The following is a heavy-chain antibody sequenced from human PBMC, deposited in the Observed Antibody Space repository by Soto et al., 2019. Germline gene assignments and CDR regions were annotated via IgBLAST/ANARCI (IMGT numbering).Heavy chain of an antibody. CDR1: GGTFSTYV. CDR2: IIPVFATT. Sequence: QVQLVQSGAEVKKPGSSVKVSCKASGGTFSTYVISWVRQAPGQGLEWMGGIIPVFATTNSAQKFQGRVTITADESTRTGYMELNSLRSEDTAVYYCARGRIAGAATDFYYYGMDVWGQGTSVTVSS. D-gene: IGHD1-26*01. CDR3: ARGRIAGAATDFYYYGMDV. J-gene: IGHJ6*02. V-gene: IGHV1-69*12.